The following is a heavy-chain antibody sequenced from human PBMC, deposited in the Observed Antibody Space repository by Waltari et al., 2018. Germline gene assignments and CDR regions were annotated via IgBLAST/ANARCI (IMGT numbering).Heavy chain of an antibody. D-gene: IGHD2-15*01. Sequence: QVQLQESGPGLVKPSGTLSLTCAVSGGSVSSSNWWSWVRQPPGKGLEWIGEIYRSGGTNYNPALKSRVTISVDKSKNQFSLKLSSVTAAETAVYYCARYCSGGSCYDPDDAFDIWGQGTMVTVSS. J-gene: IGHJ3*02. CDR1: GGSVSSSNW. CDR3: ARYCSGGSCYDPDDAFDI. V-gene: IGHV4-4*02. CDR2: IYRSGGT.